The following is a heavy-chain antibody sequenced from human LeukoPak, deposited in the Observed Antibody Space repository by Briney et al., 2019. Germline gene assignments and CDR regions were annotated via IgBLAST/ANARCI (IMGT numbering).Heavy chain of an antibody. J-gene: IGHJ4*02. CDR3: AREQLWFGELACDY. CDR2: IKQDGSEK. D-gene: IGHD3-10*01. Sequence: GGSLRLSCAASGFTFNSYAMSWVRQAPGKGLEWVANIKQDGSEKYYVDSVKGRFTISRDNAKNSLYLQMNSLRAEDTAVYYCAREQLWFGELACDYWGQGTLVTVSS. V-gene: IGHV3-7*01. CDR1: GFTFNSYA.